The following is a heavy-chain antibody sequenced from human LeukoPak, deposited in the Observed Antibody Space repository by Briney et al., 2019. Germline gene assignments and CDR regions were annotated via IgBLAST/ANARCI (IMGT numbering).Heavy chain of an antibody. Sequence: SETLSLTCTVSGGSVSSYYWSWIRQPAGKGLEWIGRIYTSGSTNYNPSLKSRVTMSVDTSKNQFSLKLSSVTAADTAVYYCARDRGVYCSSTSCFDAFDIWGQGTMVTVSS. CDR2: IYTSGST. CDR3: ARDRGVYCSSTSCFDAFDI. V-gene: IGHV4-4*07. D-gene: IGHD2-2*01. J-gene: IGHJ3*02. CDR1: GGSVSSYY.